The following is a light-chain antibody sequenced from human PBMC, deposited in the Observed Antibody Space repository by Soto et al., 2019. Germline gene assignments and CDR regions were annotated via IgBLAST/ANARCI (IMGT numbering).Light chain of an antibody. CDR3: QQYGSSPGT. V-gene: IGKV3-20*01. CDR2: GAS. CDR1: QSVSSSY. J-gene: IGKJ3*01. Sequence: EIVLTQSPGTMSLSPGERATLSCRASQSVSSSYLAWYQQKPGQAPRLLIYGASTRATGIPHRFSGSGSGTDFTLTISRLEPEDFAGYYCQQYGSSPGTFGPGTKVDIK.